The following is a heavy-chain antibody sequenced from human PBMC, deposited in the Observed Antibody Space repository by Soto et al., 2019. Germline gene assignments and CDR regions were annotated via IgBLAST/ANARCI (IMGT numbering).Heavy chain of an antibody. D-gene: IGHD6-13*01. Sequence: GASVKVSCKASGYTFTGYYMHWVRQAPGQRLEWMGWINANNGNTKYSQKFQGRVTITRDTSTSTAYMELSSLRSEDTAVHYCARDLEGGQQLANPGWWFDPWGQGTQVTVSS. J-gene: IGHJ5*02. CDR2: INANNGNT. CDR1: GYTFTGYY. V-gene: IGHV1-3*01. CDR3: ARDLEGGQQLANPGWWFDP.